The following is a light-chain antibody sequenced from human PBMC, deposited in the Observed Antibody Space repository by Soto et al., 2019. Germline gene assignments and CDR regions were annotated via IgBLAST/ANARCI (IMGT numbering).Light chain of an antibody. Sequence: QSVLTQPPSASGSPGQSFSISCTGTSSDVGGYNYVSWYQHHPGKAPKLMIYEVSKRPSGVPDRFSGSKSGNTASLTVSGLQAEDEADYYCSSYAGSNNNYVFGTGTKVTVL. J-gene: IGLJ1*01. CDR3: SSYAGSNNNYV. V-gene: IGLV2-8*01. CDR2: EVS. CDR1: SSDVGGYNY.